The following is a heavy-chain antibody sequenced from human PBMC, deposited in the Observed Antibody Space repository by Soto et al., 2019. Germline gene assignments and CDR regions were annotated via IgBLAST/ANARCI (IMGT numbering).Heavy chain of an antibody. CDR3: AKDQDCSGGSCPDFYYYMDV. Sequence: GGSLRLSCAASGFTFSSYAMSWVRQAPGKGLEWVSAISGSGGSTYYADSVKGRFTISRDNSKNTLYLQMNSLRAEDTAVYYCAKDQDCSGGSCPDFYYYMDVWGKGTTVTVSS. J-gene: IGHJ6*03. CDR2: ISGSGGST. V-gene: IGHV3-23*01. D-gene: IGHD2-15*01. CDR1: GFTFSSYA.